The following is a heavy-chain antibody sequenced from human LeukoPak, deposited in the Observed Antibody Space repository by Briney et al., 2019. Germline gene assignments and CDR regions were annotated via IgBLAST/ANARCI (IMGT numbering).Heavy chain of an antibody. CDR2: IYWNDDR. CDR1: GFSLSTSGMG. Sequence: GPTLVNPTQTLTLTCTFSGFSLSTSGMGVGWIRQPPEKALEWLAIIYWNDDRRYSPSLKSRLTIKKDTSKNQVVLTMTNMDPVDTATYYCAQYPDYGGDYDAFDIWGHGTMVTVSS. V-gene: IGHV2-5*01. D-gene: IGHD4-23*01. CDR3: AQYPDYGGDYDAFDI. J-gene: IGHJ3*02.